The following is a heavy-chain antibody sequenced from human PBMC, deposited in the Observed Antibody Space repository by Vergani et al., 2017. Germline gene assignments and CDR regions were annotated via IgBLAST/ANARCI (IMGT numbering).Heavy chain of an antibody. CDR2: INPNSGGT. J-gene: IGHJ5*02. CDR3: ARDREVIGGAYNWFDP. Sequence: QVQLVQSGAEVKKPGASVKVSCKASGYTFTGYYMHWVRQAPGQGLEWMGWINPNSGGTNYAQKFQGRVTMTRDTSISTAYMELSRLRSDDTAVYYCARDREVIGGAYNWFDPWGQGTLVTVSS. CDR1: GYTFTGYY. V-gene: IGHV1-2*02. D-gene: IGHD3-3*01.